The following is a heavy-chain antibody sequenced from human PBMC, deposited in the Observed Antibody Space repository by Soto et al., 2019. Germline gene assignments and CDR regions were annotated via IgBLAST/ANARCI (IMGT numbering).Heavy chain of an antibody. Sequence: SETLSLTCTVSGGSMTSYYWTWIRQTAGKGLEWIGRVYSSGGTHYNPSLKSRVTISLDTSKNQFSLRLLSVTDADTAVYFCARGQRFSDWFDPWGQGTLVTVSS. CDR3: ARGQRFSDWFDP. CDR2: VYSSGGT. D-gene: IGHD3-3*01. CDR1: GGSMTSYY. V-gene: IGHV4-4*07. J-gene: IGHJ5*02.